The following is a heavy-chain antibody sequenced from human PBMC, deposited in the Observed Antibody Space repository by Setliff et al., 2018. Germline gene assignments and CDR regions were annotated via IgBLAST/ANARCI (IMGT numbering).Heavy chain of an antibody. Sequence: SETLSLTCAVSGYSISSGYYWGWIRQPTGKGLEWSGSIYHSGSTYYNPSLKSRVTISVDTSKNQFSLKLSSVTAADTAVYYCARSFSRREKFLLDYWGQGALVTVSS. CDR3: ARSFSRREKFLLDY. V-gene: IGHV4-38-2*01. CDR1: GYSISSGYY. CDR2: IYHSGST. J-gene: IGHJ4*02.